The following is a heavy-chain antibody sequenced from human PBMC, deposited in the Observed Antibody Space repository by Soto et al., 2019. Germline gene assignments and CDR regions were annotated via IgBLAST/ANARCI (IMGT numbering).Heavy chain of an antibody. CDR1: DGYIISGDYY. Sequence: SETQSHTYTVSDGYIISGDYYWSWNSQPPGKGLEWIGYIYYSGSTYYNPSLKSRVTISVDTSTNQFSLKLSSVTAADTAVYYCARDRAFGGPNYYGMDVWGQGTTVTVSS. J-gene: IGHJ6*02. D-gene: IGHD3-16*01. CDR3: ARDRAFGGPNYYGMDV. CDR2: IYYSGST. V-gene: IGHV4-30-4*01.